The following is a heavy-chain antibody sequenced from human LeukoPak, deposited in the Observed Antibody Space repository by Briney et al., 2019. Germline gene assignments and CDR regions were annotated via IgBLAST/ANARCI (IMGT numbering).Heavy chain of an antibody. Sequence: SETLSLTCTVSGGSISTYYWSWIRQPPGKGLEWIGYSDYSGSTSYNPSLKSRVTISVDTSKNQFSLKLSSVTAADTAVYYCARDRGYSGYDFWGQGTLVTVSS. CDR2: SDYSGST. CDR1: GGSISTYY. J-gene: IGHJ4*02. CDR3: ARDRGYSGYDF. V-gene: IGHV4-59*01. D-gene: IGHD5-12*01.